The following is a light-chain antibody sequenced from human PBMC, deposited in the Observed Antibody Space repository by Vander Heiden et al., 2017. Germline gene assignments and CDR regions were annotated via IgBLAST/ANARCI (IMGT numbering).Light chain of an antibody. V-gene: IGKV1-39*01. Sequence: DIQMTQSPSSLSASVGDRVTITCRASQSISSYLNWYQQKPGKAPKLLIYAASSLQSGVPSRFSGSGPGSDFTLTISRLQPEDFATYYCQQSDSTPDTFGGGTKVEIK. CDR3: QQSDSTPDT. CDR1: QSISSY. J-gene: IGKJ4*01. CDR2: AAS.